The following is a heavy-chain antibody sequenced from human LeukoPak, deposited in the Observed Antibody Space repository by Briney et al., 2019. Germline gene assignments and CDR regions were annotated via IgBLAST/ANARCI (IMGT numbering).Heavy chain of an antibody. J-gene: IGHJ4*02. CDR1: GGSISRGGYY. CDR2: IYYSGST. Sequence: PSETLSLTCTVSGGSISRGGYYWSWIRQHPGKGLEWIGYIYYSGSTYYNPSLKSRVTISVDTSKNQFSLKLSSVTAADTAVYYCARVDGYNYDYWGQGTLVTVSS. D-gene: IGHD5-24*01. V-gene: IGHV4-31*03. CDR3: ARVDGYNYDY.